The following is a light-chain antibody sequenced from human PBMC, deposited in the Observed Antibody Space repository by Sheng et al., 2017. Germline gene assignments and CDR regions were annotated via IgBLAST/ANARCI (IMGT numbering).Light chain of an antibody. CDR3: AAWDDSLSGYYV. CDR2: KND. CDR1: SSNIGSNY. J-gene: IGLJ1*01. V-gene: IGLV1-47*01. Sequence: QSVLTQPPSASATPGQKVTISCSGSSSNIGSNYVYWYQQLPGTAPKLLIYKNDRRPSGVPDRFSGSKSGTSASLAISGLRSEDEADYYCAAWDDSLSGYYVFGTGTKVTVL.